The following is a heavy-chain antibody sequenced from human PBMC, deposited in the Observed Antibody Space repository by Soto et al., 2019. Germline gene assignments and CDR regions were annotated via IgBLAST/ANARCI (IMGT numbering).Heavy chain of an antibody. CDR3: VRDLPSRPGEAL. Sequence: EMQLVESGGGLVKPGGSLRLSCAASGFTFSSYSMNWVRQVPGKGLEWVSSISSSSTYIYYADSVKGRFSISRDHANNSLYLQLNSLRAEDPALYYYVRDLPSRPGEALWGQGTLVTVS. V-gene: IGHV3-21*01. D-gene: IGHD3-16*01. J-gene: IGHJ4*02. CDR1: GFTFSSYS. CDR2: ISSSSTYI.